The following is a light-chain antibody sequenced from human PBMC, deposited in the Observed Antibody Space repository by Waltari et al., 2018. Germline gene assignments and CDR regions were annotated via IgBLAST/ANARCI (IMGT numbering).Light chain of an antibody. CDR3: GSYTSSTTLA. V-gene: IGLV2-14*03. CDR2: DVS. Sequence: QSALTQPASVSGSPGQSITISCTGTSSAVGGYDYVSWYQQHPGKAPKLMLYDVSNRPLEVFHLFAGSKSGNTASLTISGLQADDEAEYYCGSYTSSTTLAFGTGTKVTVL. J-gene: IGLJ1*01. CDR1: SSAVGGYDY.